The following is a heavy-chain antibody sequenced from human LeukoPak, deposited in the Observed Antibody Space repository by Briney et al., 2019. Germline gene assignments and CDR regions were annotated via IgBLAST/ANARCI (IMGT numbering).Heavy chain of an antibody. CDR1: GFTFSNAW. V-gene: IGHV3-15*01. D-gene: IGHD1-26*01. Sequence: GGSLRLSCAASGFTFSNAWMSWVRQAPGKGLEWVGRIKSKTDGGTTDYAAPVKGRFIISRDDSQNTLCLQMNSLKTEDTAVYYCTTGAPRAYSGSYSNCWGQGTLVTVSS. CDR3: TTGAPRAYSGSYSNC. CDR2: IKSKTDGGTT. J-gene: IGHJ4*02.